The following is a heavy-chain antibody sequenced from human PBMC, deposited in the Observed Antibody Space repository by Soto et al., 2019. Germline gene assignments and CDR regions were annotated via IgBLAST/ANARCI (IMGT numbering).Heavy chain of an antibody. J-gene: IGHJ5*02. Sequence: QVQLQESGPGLVKPSETLSLTCTVSGGSISSYYWSWIRQPPGKGLEWIGYIYYSGSTNYNPSLKSRVTISVDTSKNQFSLKLSSVTAADTAVYYCARAEGAMVRGPWGQGTLVTVSS. CDR1: GGSISSYY. CDR3: ARAEGAMVRGP. V-gene: IGHV4-59*01. D-gene: IGHD3-10*01. CDR2: IYYSGST.